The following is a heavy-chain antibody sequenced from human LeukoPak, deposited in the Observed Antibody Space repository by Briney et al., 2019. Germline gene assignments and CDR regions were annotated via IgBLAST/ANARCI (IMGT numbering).Heavy chain of an antibody. D-gene: IGHD2-2*01. CDR3: ARTSWTLFLRGGNFDY. Sequence: SETLSLTCAVYGGSFSGYYWSWIRQPPGKGLEWIGEINHSGSTNYNPSLKSRVTISVDTSKNQFSLKLSSMTAADTAVYYCARTSWTLFLRGGNFDYWGQGTLVTVSS. J-gene: IGHJ4*02. CDR1: GGSFSGYY. V-gene: IGHV4-34*01. CDR2: INHSGST.